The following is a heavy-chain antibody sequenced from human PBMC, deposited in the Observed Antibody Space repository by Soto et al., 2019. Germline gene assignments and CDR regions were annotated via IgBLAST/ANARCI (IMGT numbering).Heavy chain of an antibody. CDR2: IDPSDSYT. D-gene: IGHD6-13*01. Sequence: GESLKISCQGSGYSFTIYWISWVRQMPGKGLEWMGRIDPSDSYTNYSPSFQGHVTISADTSISTAYLQWSSLKASDTAMYYCARLSWYSRSWYHYYYYYGMDVGGQGTTVTVSS. CDR3: ARLSWYSRSWYHYYYYYGMDV. V-gene: IGHV5-10-1*01. J-gene: IGHJ6*02. CDR1: GYSFTIYW.